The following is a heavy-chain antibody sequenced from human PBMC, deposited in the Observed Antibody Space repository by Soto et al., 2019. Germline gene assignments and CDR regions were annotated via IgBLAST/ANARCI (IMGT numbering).Heavy chain of an antibody. CDR1: GFAVSSNY. J-gene: IGHJ6*02. Sequence: EVQLVESGGDLVQPGGSLRLSCAASGFAVSSNYMTWVRQAPGKGLEWVSVIHSGGDTHYADSVRGRFTISRDNSKNTLYLQMNSLRAEDTAVYYGARSRTGTTYGGMDVWGQGTTVTVSS. CDR2: IHSGGDT. CDR3: ARSRTGTTYGGMDV. V-gene: IGHV3-66*01. D-gene: IGHD1-7*01.